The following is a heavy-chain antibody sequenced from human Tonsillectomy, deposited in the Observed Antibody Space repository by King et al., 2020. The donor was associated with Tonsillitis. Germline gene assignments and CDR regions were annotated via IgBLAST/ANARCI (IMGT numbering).Heavy chain of an antibody. Sequence: VQLVESGGGVVQPGRSLRLCCAASGLTFSSYAMHWVRQAPGKGLEWVAVIANEGSNEYYADSVKGRFTISRDNSKNTLYLQMNSLRAEDTAVYYCARDDYIDYVALMGYWGQGTLVTVSS. CDR2: IANEGSNE. V-gene: IGHV3-30-3*01. D-gene: IGHD4-11*01. CDR1: GLTFSSYA. J-gene: IGHJ4*02. CDR3: ARDDYIDYVALMGY.